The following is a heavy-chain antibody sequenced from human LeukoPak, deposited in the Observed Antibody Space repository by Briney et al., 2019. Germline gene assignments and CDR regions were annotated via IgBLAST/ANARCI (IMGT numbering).Heavy chain of an antibody. Sequence: GECLKISLEGSGCVLTSCWISWLRQIPGKGLEWMGRIDPSDSYTNYSPSFQGHVTISADKSISTAYLQWSSLKASDTAMYYCTTGYYEHYFDYWGQGTLVTVSS. D-gene: IGHD3-9*01. CDR3: TTGYYEHYFDY. CDR2: IDPSDSYT. J-gene: IGHJ4*02. V-gene: IGHV5-10-1*01. CDR1: GCVLTSCW.